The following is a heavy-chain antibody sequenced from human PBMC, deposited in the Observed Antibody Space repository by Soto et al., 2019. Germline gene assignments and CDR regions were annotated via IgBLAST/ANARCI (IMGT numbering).Heavy chain of an antibody. V-gene: IGHV4-59*01. CDR2: VYYSGST. CDR1: GGSISSYY. J-gene: IGHJ6*02. Sequence: QVQLQESGPGLVKPSETLSLTCTVSGGSISSYYWSWIRQPPGKGLEWIGYVYYSGSTRDNPYLKSRVTISVYTSKNQFSLKLSSVTAADTAVYYCARDKVNIGVDGTHYFYGMDVWGQGTTVTVSS. D-gene: IGHD6-19*01. CDR3: ARDKVNIGVDGTHYFYGMDV.